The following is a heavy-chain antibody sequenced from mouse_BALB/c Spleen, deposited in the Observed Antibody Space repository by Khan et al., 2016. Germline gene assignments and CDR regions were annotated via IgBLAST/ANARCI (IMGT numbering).Heavy chain of an antibody. CDR3: AREYYSWFAY. Sequence: EVQLQESGPGLVKPSQSLSLTCTVTGYSITSDYAWNWIRQFPGNKLEWMGYISYSGNTHYITSLKSRISITRDTSKNQFFLQLNSVTTEYTATYYCAREYYSWFAYWGQGTLVTISA. CDR2: ISYSGNT. CDR1: GYSITSDYA. V-gene: IGHV3-2*02. J-gene: IGHJ3*01. D-gene: IGHD1-1*02.